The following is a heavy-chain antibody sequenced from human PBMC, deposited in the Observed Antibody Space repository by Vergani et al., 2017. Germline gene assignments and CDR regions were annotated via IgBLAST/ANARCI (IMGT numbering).Heavy chain of an antibody. CDR3: ARDSDSGSLDY. CDR1: GFTFSSYG. Sequence: QVQLVESGGGVVQPGRSLRLSCAASGFTFSSYGMHWVRQAPGKGLEWVAVIWYDGSNKYYADSVKGRFTISRDNSKNTLYLQMNSQRAEDTAVYYCARDSDSGSLDYWGQGTLVTVSS. D-gene: IGHD1-26*01. J-gene: IGHJ4*02. CDR2: IWYDGSNK. V-gene: IGHV3-33*01.